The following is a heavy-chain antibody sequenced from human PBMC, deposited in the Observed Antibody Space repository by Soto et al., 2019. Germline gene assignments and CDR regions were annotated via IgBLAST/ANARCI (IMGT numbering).Heavy chain of an antibody. D-gene: IGHD6-19*01. J-gene: IGHJ4*02. CDR2: VYYTAST. V-gene: IGHV4-59*01. CDR1: GGSISCSY. CDR3: ARSVAVPGAHIAY. Sequence: SETPPLTRSVSGGSISCSYLSWIRQSPGKGLEWLGYVYYTASTNYSPSLRSRVSISVDTSKNEFSLRLSSVTAADTAVYFCARSVAVPGAHIAYWGQGTQVTVSS.